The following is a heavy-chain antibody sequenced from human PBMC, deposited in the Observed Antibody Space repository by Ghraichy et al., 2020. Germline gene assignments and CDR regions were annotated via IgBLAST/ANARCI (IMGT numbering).Heavy chain of an antibody. J-gene: IGHJ4*02. CDR2: IYYSGST. Sequence: SETLSLTCTVSGGSVSSGSYYWSWIRQPPGKGLEWIGYIYYSGSTNYNPSLKSRVTISVDTSKNQFSLKLSSVTAADTAVYYCARESANNYDYIWGSYFQPDYWGQGTLVTVSS. CDR1: GGSVSSGSYY. D-gene: IGHD3-16*01. V-gene: IGHV4-61*01. CDR3: ARESANNYDYIWGSYFQPDY.